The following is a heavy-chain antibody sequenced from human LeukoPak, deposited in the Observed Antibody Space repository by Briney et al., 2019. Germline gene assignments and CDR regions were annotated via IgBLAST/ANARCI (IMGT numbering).Heavy chain of an antibody. CDR1: GGSIGSYY. D-gene: IGHD3-10*01. CDR2: IYSSGST. CDR3: ARGAYGSGSTNWFDP. V-gene: IGHV4-4*07. Sequence: SETLALTCTVSGGSIGSYYWSWIRQPAGKGLEWIGRIYSSGSTDYNSSLKSRVTMSVDTSKNQFSLKLSSATAADTAVYYCARGAYGSGSTNWFDPWGQGTLVTVSS. J-gene: IGHJ5*02.